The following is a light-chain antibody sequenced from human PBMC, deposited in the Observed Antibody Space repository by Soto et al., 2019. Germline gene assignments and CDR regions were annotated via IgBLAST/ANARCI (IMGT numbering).Light chain of an antibody. CDR1: QNVRSNF. CDR3: QQYGCSPRT. J-gene: IGKJ2*01. CDR2: GAS. Sequence: EIVLTQSPGTLSLSPGERATLSCRASQNVRSNFLAWYQQKHGQAPRLVIFGASSRATGIPDRFSGSGSGTDFTLTISRLEPEDFAVYYCQQYGCSPRTFGQGTKLEIK. V-gene: IGKV3-20*01.